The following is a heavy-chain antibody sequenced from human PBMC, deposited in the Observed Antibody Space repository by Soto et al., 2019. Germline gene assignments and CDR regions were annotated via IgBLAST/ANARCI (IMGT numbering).Heavy chain of an antibody. Sequence: GGSLRLCCADSGFRFSSVATHWVRQAPGKGLEWVAVISYDGSNKYYADSVKGRFTISRDNSKNTLYLQMNSLRAEDTAVYYCARAPRPHHSSGYYVDYWGQGT. D-gene: IGHD3-22*01. V-gene: IGHV3-30-3*01. CDR3: ARAPRPHHSSGYYVDY. J-gene: IGHJ4*02. CDR2: ISYDGSNK. CDR1: GFRFSSVA.